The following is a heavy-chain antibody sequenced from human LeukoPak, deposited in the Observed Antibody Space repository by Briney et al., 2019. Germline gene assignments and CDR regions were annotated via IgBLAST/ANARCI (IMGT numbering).Heavy chain of an antibody. V-gene: IGHV3-21*01. Sequence: PGGSLRLSCAASGFTFSSYSMNWVRQAPGKGLEWVSSISSSSGYIYYADSVKGRFTISRDNAKNSLYLQMNSLRAEDTAVYYCTDTGPADAFDIWGQGTMVTVSS. CDR1: GFTFSSYS. J-gene: IGHJ3*02. CDR3: TDTGPADAFDI. CDR2: ISSSSGYI. D-gene: IGHD1-14*01.